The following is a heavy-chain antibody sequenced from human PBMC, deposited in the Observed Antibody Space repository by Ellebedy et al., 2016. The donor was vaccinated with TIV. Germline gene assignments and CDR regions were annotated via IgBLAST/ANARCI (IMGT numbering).Heavy chain of an antibody. CDR1: GFTFNIYP. D-gene: IGHD4/OR15-4a*01. CDR3: AREIRHYGASSCDY. Sequence: PGGSLRLSCAASGFTFNIYPMHWVRQAPGKGLEWVAVVSPDGSTKFYADSVKGRFTISSDSSNNTLYLQMNSLRTEDTAVYYCAREIRHYGASSCDYWGQGTLVTVSS. CDR2: VSPDGSTK. J-gene: IGHJ4*02. V-gene: IGHV3-30-3*01.